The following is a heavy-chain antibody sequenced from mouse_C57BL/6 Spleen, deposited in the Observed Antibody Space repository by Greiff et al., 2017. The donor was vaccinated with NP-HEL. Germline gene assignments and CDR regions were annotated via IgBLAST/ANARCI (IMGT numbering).Heavy chain of an antibody. D-gene: IGHD1-1*01. CDR3: ARGVYDGSQFHWYFDV. J-gene: IGHJ1*03. CDR1: GYTFTDYY. CDR2: IYPGSGNT. V-gene: IGHV1-76*01. Sequence: QVQLKQSGAELVRPGASVKLSCKASGYTFTDYYINWVKQRPGQGLEWIARIYPGSGNTYYNEKFKGKATLTAEKSSSTAYMQLSSLTSEDSAVYFCARGVYDGSQFHWYFDVWGTGTTVTVSS.